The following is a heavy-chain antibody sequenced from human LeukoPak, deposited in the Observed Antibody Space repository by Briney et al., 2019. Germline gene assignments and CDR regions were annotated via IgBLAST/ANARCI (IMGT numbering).Heavy chain of an antibody. D-gene: IGHD6-19*01. J-gene: IGHJ4*02. CDR3: ARAIRAVAGQIDY. V-gene: IGHV1-69*05. CDR1: GGTFSSYA. Sequence: ASVKVSCKASGGTFSSYAISWVRQAPGQGLEWMGGIIPIFGTANYAQKFQGRVTITTDESTSTAYMELSSLRSEDTAVYYCARAIRAVAGQIDYWGQGTLVTVSS. CDR2: IIPIFGTA.